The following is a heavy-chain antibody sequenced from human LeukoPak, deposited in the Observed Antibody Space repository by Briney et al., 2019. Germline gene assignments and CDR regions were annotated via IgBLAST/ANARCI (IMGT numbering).Heavy chain of an antibody. D-gene: IGHD6-6*01. CDR1: GFTFSSYA. V-gene: IGHV3-30*04. Sequence: GRSLRLSCAASGFTFSSYAMHWVRQAPGKGLEWVAVISYDGSNKYYADSVKGRFTISGDNSKNTLYLQMNSLRAEDTAVYYCARSQSEYSSSSSFDYWGQGTLVTVSS. J-gene: IGHJ4*02. CDR2: ISYDGSNK. CDR3: ARSQSEYSSSSSFDY.